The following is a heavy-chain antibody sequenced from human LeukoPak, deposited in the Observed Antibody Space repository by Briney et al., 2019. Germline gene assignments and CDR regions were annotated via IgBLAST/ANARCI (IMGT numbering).Heavy chain of an antibody. Sequence: KPSETLSLTCTASGGSINGYYWSWIRQPPGKGLEWIGYISYSGSTNYNPSLKSRVTISVDTKQFSLKLSSVTAADTAVYYCAREHPGAFDIWGQGTMVTVSS. CDR2: ISYSGST. V-gene: IGHV4-59*01. CDR3: AREHPGAFDI. J-gene: IGHJ3*02. D-gene: IGHD7-27*01. CDR1: GGSINGYY.